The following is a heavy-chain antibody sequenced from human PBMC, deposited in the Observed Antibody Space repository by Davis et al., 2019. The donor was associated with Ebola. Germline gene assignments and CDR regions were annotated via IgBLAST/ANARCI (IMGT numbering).Heavy chain of an antibody. J-gene: IGHJ4*02. CDR2: IYYSGST. Sequence: MPSETLSLTCTVSGGSISGNNYYWDWIRQPPGKGLEWIANIYYSGSTQYNPSLKSRVTISVDTSKNQFSLKLTSVTAADTAVYYCARHEFLSGSSHHQFPGHWGQGTLVTVSS. V-gene: IGHV4-39*01. CDR3: ARHEFLSGSSHHQFPGH. CDR1: GGSISGNNYY. D-gene: IGHD6-13*01.